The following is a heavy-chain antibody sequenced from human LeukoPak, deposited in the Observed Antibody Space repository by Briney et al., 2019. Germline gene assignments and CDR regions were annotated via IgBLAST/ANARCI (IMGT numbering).Heavy chain of an antibody. Sequence: ASVKVSCKASGYTFTGYYMHWVRQAPGQGLEWMGCINPNSGGTNYAQKFQGGVTMTRDTSISTAYMELSRLRSDDTAVYYCARPRATGWYYYCGMDVWGQGTTVTVSS. D-gene: IGHD3-9*01. CDR2: INPNSGGT. J-gene: IGHJ6*02. CDR1: GYTFTGYY. CDR3: ARPRATGWYYYCGMDV. V-gene: IGHV1-2*02.